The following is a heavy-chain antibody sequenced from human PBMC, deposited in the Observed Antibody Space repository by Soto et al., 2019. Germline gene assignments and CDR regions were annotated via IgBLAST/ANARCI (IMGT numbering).Heavy chain of an antibody. J-gene: IGHJ4*02. Sequence: QVQLVQSGAEVKKPGSSVKVSCKASGGTFSSYTISWVRQAPGQGLEWMGRIIPILGIANYAQKFQGRVTITADKSTSTAYMELSSLRSEDTAVYYCARSKNYCGGDCPFAYWGQGTLVTVSS. CDR2: IIPILGIA. D-gene: IGHD2-21*02. V-gene: IGHV1-69*02. CDR1: GGTFSSYT. CDR3: ARSKNYCGGDCPFAY.